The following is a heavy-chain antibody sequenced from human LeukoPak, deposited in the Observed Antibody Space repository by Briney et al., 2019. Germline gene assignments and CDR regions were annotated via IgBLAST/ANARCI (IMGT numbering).Heavy chain of an antibody. CDR2: IKSKIDGGTT. CDR3: TTDQGGGRYYLNYFDY. CDR1: GFTFSNAW. J-gene: IGHJ4*02. Sequence: GGSLRLSCAASGFTFSNAWMSWVRQAPGKGLEWVGRIKSKIDGGTTDYAAPVKGRFTISRDDSKNTLYLQMNSLKTDDTAVYYCTTDQGGGRYYLNYFDYWGQGTLVTVSS. D-gene: IGHD1-26*01. V-gene: IGHV3-15*01.